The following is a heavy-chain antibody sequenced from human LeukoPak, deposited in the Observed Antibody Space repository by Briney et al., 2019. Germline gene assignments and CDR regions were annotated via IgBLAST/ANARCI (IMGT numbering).Heavy chain of an antibody. J-gene: IGHJ6*02. CDR1: GGSFSGYY. V-gene: IGHV4-34*01. D-gene: IGHD3-22*01. CDR2: INHSGST. Sequence: SETLSLTCAVYGGSFSGYYWSWIRQPPGKGLEWIGEINHSGSTNYNPSLKSRVTISVDTSKNQFSLKLSSVTAADTAVYYCARGLIVVVINDLFGMDVWGQGTTVTVSS. CDR3: ARGLIVVVINDLFGMDV.